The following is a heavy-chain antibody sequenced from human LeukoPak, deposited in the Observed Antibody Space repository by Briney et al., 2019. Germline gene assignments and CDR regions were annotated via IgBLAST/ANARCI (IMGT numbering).Heavy chain of an antibody. Sequence: ASVKVSCKASGYTFTTYAISWVRQAPGQGLEWVGWISAYNGNTNYAQKLQGRVTMTTDTSTSTAYMELSRLRSDDTAVYYCARDMDSGPDFFDYWGLGTLVTVSS. CDR3: ARDMDSGPDFFDY. J-gene: IGHJ4*02. V-gene: IGHV1-18*01. CDR1: GYTFTTYA. CDR2: ISAYNGNT. D-gene: IGHD1-26*01.